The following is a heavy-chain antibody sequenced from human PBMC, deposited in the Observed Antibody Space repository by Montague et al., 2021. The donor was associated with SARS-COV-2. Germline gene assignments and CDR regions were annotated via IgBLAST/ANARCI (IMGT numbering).Heavy chain of an antibody. D-gene: IGHD6-13*01. CDR1: GGSISRYS. CDR2: IYNSGST. V-gene: IGHV4-59*01. Sequence: SETLSLTCTVSGGSISRYSWNWIRQPPGKGLEWIGYIYNSGSTNXNPSLTSRVTISVDTSKNQFSLKLSSVAAADTAVYYCARVCRGSSWYAAAFDIWGQGTMVTVSS. J-gene: IGHJ3*02. CDR3: ARVCRGSSWYAAAFDI.